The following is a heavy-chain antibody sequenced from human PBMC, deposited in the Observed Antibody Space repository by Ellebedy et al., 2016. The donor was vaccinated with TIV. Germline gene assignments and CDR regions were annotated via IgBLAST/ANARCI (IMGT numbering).Heavy chain of an antibody. CDR2: ISAYNGNT. CDR1: GYTFTSYG. D-gene: IGHD3-10*01. Sequence: ASVKVSCKASGYTFTSYGISWVRQAPGQGLEWMGWISAYNGNTNYAQKLQGRVTMTTDTSTSTAYMELRSLRSDDTAVYYCARDGLVRGVIITSDYGMDVWGQGTTVTVSS. CDR3: ARDGLVRGVIITSDYGMDV. J-gene: IGHJ6*02. V-gene: IGHV1-18*04.